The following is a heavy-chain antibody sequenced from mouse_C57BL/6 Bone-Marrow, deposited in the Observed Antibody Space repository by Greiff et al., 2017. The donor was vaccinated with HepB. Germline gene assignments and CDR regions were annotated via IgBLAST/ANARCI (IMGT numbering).Heavy chain of an antibody. CDR1: GYAFTNYL. D-gene: IGHD2-4*01. CDR3: ARGGTCSDYGLSSGYDIDY. CDR2: INPGSGGT. J-gene: IGHJ4*01. V-gene: IGHV1-54*01. Sequence: QVQLQQSGAELVRPGTSVKVSCKASGYAFTNYLIEWVKQRPGQGLEWIGVINPGSGGTNYNEKFKGKATLTADKSSSTAYMQLSSLTSEDSAVYYCARGGTCSDYGLSSGYDIDYWGPGTSVTVSS.